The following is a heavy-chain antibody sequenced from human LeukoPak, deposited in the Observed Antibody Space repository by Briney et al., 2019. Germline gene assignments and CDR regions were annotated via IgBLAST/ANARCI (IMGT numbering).Heavy chain of an antibody. CDR1: GGSISSYY. D-gene: IGHD6-13*01. V-gene: IGHV4-59*08. J-gene: IGHJ3*02. Sequence: SETLSLTCTVSGGSISSYYWSWIRQPPGKGLEWIGYIYYSGSTNYNPSLKSRFTISVDTSKNQFSLKLSSVTAADTAVYYCARIAAARSPRAFDIWGQGTMVTVSS. CDR3: ARIAAARSPRAFDI. CDR2: IYYSGST.